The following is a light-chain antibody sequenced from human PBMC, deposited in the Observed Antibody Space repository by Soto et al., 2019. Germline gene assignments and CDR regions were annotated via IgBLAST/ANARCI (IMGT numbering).Light chain of an antibody. Sequence: EIVLTQSPGTLSLSPVERATLSCRASQSVSSYLAWYQQKPGQAPRLLIYGASSRATGIPDRFSGSGSGTDFTLTISRLEPEDFAVYYCQQYGSSPRTFGQGTKV. J-gene: IGKJ1*01. V-gene: IGKV3-20*01. CDR3: QQYGSSPRT. CDR2: GAS. CDR1: QSVSSY.